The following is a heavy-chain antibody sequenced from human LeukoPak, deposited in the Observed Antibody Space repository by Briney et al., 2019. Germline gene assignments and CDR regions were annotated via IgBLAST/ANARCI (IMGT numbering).Heavy chain of an antibody. Sequence: GASVKVSCKASGYSFTSNYIHWVRQAPGQGLEWMGMIYPRDGSTSYAQKFQGRVTITADESTSTAYMELSSLRSEDTAVYYCAIESSGPYYFDYWGQGTLVTVSS. CDR3: AIESSGPYYFDY. CDR1: GYSFTSNY. D-gene: IGHD6-6*01. CDR2: IYPRDGST. J-gene: IGHJ4*02. V-gene: IGHV1-46*01.